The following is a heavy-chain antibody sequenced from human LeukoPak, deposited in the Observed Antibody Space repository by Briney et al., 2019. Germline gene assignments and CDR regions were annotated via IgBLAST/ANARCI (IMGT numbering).Heavy chain of an antibody. CDR1: GYTFTSYG. CDR2: ISAYNGNT. D-gene: IGHD6-19*01. J-gene: IGHJ3*02. CDR3: ARDSGWYSLDAFDI. Sequence: GASVKVSCKASGYTFTSYGISRVRQAPGQGLEWMGWISAYNGNTNYAQKLQGRVTMTTDTSTSTAYMELRSLRSDDTAVYYCARDSGWYSLDAFDIWGQGTMVTVSS. V-gene: IGHV1-18*01.